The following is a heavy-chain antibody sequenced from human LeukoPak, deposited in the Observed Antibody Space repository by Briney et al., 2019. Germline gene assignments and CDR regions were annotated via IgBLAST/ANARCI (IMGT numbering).Heavy chain of an antibody. CDR1: GFTFSSYA. CDR3: AKLPYYDFWSGYSSAEYFQH. Sequence: GGSLRLSCAASGFTFSSYAMSWVHQAPGKGLEWVSAISGSGGSTYYADSVKGRFTISRDNSKNTLYLQMNSLRAEDTAVYYCAKLPYYDFWSGYSSAEYFQHWGQGTLVTVSS. CDR2: ISGSGGST. J-gene: IGHJ1*01. V-gene: IGHV3-23*01. D-gene: IGHD3-3*01.